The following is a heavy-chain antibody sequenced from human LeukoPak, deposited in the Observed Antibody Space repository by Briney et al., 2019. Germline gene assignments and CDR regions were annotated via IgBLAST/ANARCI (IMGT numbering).Heavy chain of an antibody. D-gene: IGHD6-19*01. CDR2: IYYSGST. V-gene: IGHV4-39*07. CDR3: ARVARGWNYVDY. CDR1: GGSISSSSYY. J-gene: IGHJ4*02. Sequence: SETLSLTCTVSGGSISSSSYYWGWLRQPPGKGLEWIGSIYYSGSTYYNPSLKSRVTISVDTSKNQFSLKLSSVTAADTAVYYCARVARGWNYVDYWGQGTLVTVSS.